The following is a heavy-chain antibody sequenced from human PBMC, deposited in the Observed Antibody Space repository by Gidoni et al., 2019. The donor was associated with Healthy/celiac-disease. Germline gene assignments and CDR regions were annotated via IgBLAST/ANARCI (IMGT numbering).Heavy chain of an antibody. CDR1: GYTFTSYG. V-gene: IGHV1-18*01. CDR2: ISAYNGNT. D-gene: IGHD6-13*01. J-gene: IGHJ4*02. CDR3: ARWIPYSSSWYVDY. Sequence: QVQLVQSGAEVKTPVASVKVSCKASGYTFTSYGISWVRQAPGQGLEWMGWISAYNGNTNYAHKLQSRVTMTTDTSTSTAYMELRSLRSDDTAVYYCARWIPYSSSWYVDYWGQGTLVTVSS.